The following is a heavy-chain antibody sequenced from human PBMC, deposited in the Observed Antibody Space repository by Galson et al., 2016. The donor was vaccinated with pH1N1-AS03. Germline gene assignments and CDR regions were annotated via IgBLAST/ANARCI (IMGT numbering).Heavy chain of an antibody. CDR2: IQTTGNT. J-gene: IGHJ2*01. CDR3: ARDPPLEIGWYFGL. Sequence: SETLSLTCTVSGDSTFDYYWNWIRQPPGKGLEWIGYIQTTGNTKYNPSLKSRVTMSIDTSKNQFSLHLTSVTAADTALYYCARDPPLEIGWYFGLWGRGTLVTVSS. V-gene: IGHV4-4*09. D-gene: IGHD3-3*01. CDR1: GDSTFDYY.